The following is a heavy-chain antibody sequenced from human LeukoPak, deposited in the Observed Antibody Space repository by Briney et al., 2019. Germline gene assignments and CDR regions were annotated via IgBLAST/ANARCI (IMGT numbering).Heavy chain of an antibody. J-gene: IGHJ4*02. CDR1: GFTFSSYE. Sequence: GGSLRLSCAASGFTFSSYEMNWVRQAPGKGLEWVSYISSSGSTIYYADSVKGRFTISRDNAKNSRYLQMNSLRADDTAVYYYARDYGGSSPFDYWGQGTLVTVSS. V-gene: IGHV3-48*03. D-gene: IGHD4-23*01. CDR2: ISSSGSTI. CDR3: ARDYGGSSPFDY.